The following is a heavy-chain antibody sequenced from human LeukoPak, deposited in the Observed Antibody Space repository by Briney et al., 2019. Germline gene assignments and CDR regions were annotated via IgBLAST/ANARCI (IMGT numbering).Heavy chain of an antibody. V-gene: IGHV3-30-3*01. D-gene: IGHD2-2*01. CDR2: ISYDGSNK. J-gene: IGHJ4*02. CDR3: ARDPGYCSSTSCLFDY. CDR1: GFTFSSYA. Sequence: PGGSLRLSCAASGFTFSSYAMHWVRQAPGKGLEWVAVISYDGSNKYYADSVKGRFTISRDNSKNTLYLQMNSLRAEDTAVYYCARDPGYCSSTSCLFDYRGQGTLVTVSS.